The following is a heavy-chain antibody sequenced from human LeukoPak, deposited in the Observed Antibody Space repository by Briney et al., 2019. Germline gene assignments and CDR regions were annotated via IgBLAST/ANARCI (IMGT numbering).Heavy chain of an antibody. CDR1: GFTFDDYA. CDR2: ISWNSGSI. CDR3: AKDISIAARPRGPFDY. J-gene: IGHJ4*02. D-gene: IGHD6-6*01. Sequence: GGSLRRYCAASGFTFDDYAMHWVRQAPGKGLEWVSGISWNSGSIGYADSVKGRFTISRDNAKNSLYLQMNSLRAEDTALYYCAKDISIAARPRGPFDYWGQGTLVTVSS. V-gene: IGHV3-9*01.